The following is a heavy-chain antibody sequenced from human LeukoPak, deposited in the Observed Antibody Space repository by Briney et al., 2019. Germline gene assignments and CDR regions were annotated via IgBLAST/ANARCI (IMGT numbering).Heavy chain of an antibody. D-gene: IGHD3-16*01. CDR3: ASGPTYDFVRVILY. CDR1: GFTFSSYS. J-gene: IGHJ4*02. V-gene: IGHV3-53*04. Sequence: PGGSLRLSCAASGFTFSSYSMNWVRQAPGKGLEWVSVIYTGGTTYYRDSVRGRFTISRHNSKNMVTLQMDSLRPEDTAVYYCASGPTYDFVRVILYWGQGTLVTVSS. CDR2: IYTGGTT.